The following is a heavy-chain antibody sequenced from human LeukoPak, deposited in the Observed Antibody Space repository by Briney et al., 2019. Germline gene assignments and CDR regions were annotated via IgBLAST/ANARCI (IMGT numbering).Heavy chain of an antibody. CDR2: VSSDWGTT. CDR3: VRGLYGLGWDY. CDR1: RFSLSSYN. V-gene: IGHV3-64D*06. J-gene: IGHJ4*02. Sequence: GGSLRLSCSASRFSLSSYNMHWVRQAPGKGLEFVSGVSSDWGTTDYADSARDRFTISRDNSKNTLYLQMSSLRAEDTAIDYCVRGLYGLGWDYWGPGTLVTVSS. D-gene: IGHD3-10*01.